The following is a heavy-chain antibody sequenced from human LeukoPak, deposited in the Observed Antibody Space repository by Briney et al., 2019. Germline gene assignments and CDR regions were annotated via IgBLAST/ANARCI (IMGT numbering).Heavy chain of an antibody. V-gene: IGHV3-33*06. Sequence: GGSLRLSCAASGFTFSTYGMHWVRQAPGKGLEWVAVIWYDGSIKYYADSVKGRFTFSRDNSKSTLYLQMNSLRAEDTAVYYCAKDYFVSGTFGYYDDWGQGTLVTVSS. CDR1: GFTFSTYG. D-gene: IGHD3-10*01. CDR2: IWYDGSIK. J-gene: IGHJ4*02. CDR3: AKDYFVSGTFGYYDD.